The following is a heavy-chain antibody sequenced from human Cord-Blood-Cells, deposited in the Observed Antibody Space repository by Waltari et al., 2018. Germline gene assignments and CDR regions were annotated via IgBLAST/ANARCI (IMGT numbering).Heavy chain of an antibody. CDR1: GFTFSSYW. CDR2: INSDGSST. J-gene: IGHJ2*01. CDR3: ARDRGYSYGYWYFDL. D-gene: IGHD5-18*01. V-gene: IGHV3-74*01. Sequence: EVQLVESGGGLVQPGGSLRLSCAASGFTFSSYWMHWVRQAPGKGLVGVSRINSDGSSTSYADSVKGRFTISRDNAKNTLYLQMNSLRAEDTAVYYCARDRGYSYGYWYFDLWGRGTLVTVSS.